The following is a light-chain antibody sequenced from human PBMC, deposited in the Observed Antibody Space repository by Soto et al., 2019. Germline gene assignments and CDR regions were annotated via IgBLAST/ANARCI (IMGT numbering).Light chain of an antibody. CDR2: GAS. V-gene: IGKV3-20*01. CDR1: QSVSSSY. J-gene: IGKJ1*01. Sequence: EIVLTQSPGTLSLSPGERATLSCRASQSVSSSYLAWYQQKPGQAPRPLIYGASSRAIGIPDRFSGSGSGTNFTDTICRLESEDFAVYYCPPYCSSPWTFGQGTKVEIK. CDR3: PPYCSSPWT.